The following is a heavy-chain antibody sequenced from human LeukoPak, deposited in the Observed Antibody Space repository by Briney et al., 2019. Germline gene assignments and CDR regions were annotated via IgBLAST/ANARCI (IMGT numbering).Heavy chain of an antibody. V-gene: IGHV3-9*02. CDR3: AKDCSY. CDR2: IILKTGDI. J-gene: IGHJ4*02. CDR1: GLTSDGFA. Sequence: GGSLRLSCVVSGLTSDGFAMHWVRQAPGKGLEWVSGIILKTGDIDYADSVKGRFTVSRDNAKNSLYLQMNSLTSEDTAIYRCAKDCSYWGQGILVTVSA. D-gene: IGHD2-15*01.